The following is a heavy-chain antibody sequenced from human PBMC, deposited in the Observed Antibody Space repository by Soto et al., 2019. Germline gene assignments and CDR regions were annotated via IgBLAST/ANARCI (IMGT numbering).Heavy chain of an antibody. J-gene: IGHJ4*02. D-gene: IGHD3-22*01. Sequence: VQLVQSGAEVKKPGASVKVSCEASGYVFTSYGITWVRQVPGQGFEWMGWISAYNGNTNYAQKLQDRFSMTTDTSTSTAYMELRSLRYDDTAVYYCARVEDYFDSSGYAHWGQGTLVTVSS. CDR2: ISAYNGNT. V-gene: IGHV1-18*04. CDR3: ARVEDYFDSSGYAH. CDR1: GYVFTSYG.